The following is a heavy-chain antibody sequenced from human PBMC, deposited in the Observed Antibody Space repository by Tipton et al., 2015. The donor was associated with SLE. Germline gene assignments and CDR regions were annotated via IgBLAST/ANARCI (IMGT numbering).Heavy chain of an antibody. Sequence: TLSLTCTISSGSISTYHWSWLRQTPGKGLEWIGYIHHSGSINYNPSLRSQVTMSMDTSKNQFSLSLSSVTAADTAVYYCARHLYNIGWNPFDYWGPGTLVTVSS. CDR1: SGSISTYH. D-gene: IGHD6-19*01. CDR2: IHHSGSI. CDR3: ARHLYNIGWNPFDY. J-gene: IGHJ4*02. V-gene: IGHV4-59*08.